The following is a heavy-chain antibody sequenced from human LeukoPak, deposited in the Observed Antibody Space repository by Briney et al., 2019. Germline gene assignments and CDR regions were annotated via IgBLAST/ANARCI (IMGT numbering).Heavy chain of an antibody. CDR1: GYTFTGYT. J-gene: IGHJ6*03. Sequence: ASVKVSCKASGYTFTGYTMNWVRQAPGQGLEWMGWINTNTGNPTYAQGFTGRFVFSLDTSVSTAYLQINSLKAEDTAVYYCARGRVSGADYYYYYYMDVWGKGTTVTVSS. V-gene: IGHV7-4-1*02. CDR3: ARGRVSGADYYYYYYMDV. CDR2: INTNTGNP. D-gene: IGHD3-10*01.